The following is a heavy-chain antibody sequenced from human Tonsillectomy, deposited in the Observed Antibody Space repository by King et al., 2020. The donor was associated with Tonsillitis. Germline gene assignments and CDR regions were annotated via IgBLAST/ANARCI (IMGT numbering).Heavy chain of an antibody. D-gene: IGHD3-3*01. CDR3: ARDSDNFWSGSRTAPDY. V-gene: IGHV1-2*02. Sequence: QLVQSGAEVKKPGASVKVSCKASGYTFTGYYMYWVRQAPGQGLEWMGWLNPNSGGTNYAQKFQGRVTMTRDTSISTVYMELGRLRSDDTAVYYCARDSDNFWSGSRTAPDYWGQGTLVPVSS. CDR2: LNPNSGGT. J-gene: IGHJ4*02. CDR1: GYTFTGYY.